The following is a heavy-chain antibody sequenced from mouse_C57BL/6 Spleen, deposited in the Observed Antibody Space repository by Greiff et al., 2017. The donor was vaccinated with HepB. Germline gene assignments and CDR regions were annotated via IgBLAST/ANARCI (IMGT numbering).Heavy chain of an antibody. CDR1: GYTFTSYW. J-gene: IGHJ3*01. D-gene: IGHD2-5*01. CDR2: IHPNSGST. Sequence: VQLVESGPELVKPGASVKLSCKASGYTFTSYWMHWVKQRPGQGLEWIGMIHPNSGSTNYNEKFKSKATLTVDKSSSTAYMQLSSLTSEDSAVYYCARGDSNYHAYWGQGTLVTVSA. V-gene: IGHV1-64*01. CDR3: ARGDSNYHAY.